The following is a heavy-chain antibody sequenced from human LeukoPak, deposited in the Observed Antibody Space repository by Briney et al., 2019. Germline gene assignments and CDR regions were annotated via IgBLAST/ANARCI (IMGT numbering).Heavy chain of an antibody. CDR1: GYTFTSYY. CDR2: IDPSGGST. CDR3: ARGGGRSVTYYFDS. J-gene: IGHJ4*02. V-gene: IGHV1-46*01. Sequence: ASVTVSCKASGYTFTSYYIHWVRQAPGQGLEWLGIIDPSGGSTTYAQKFQGRVSMTRDKSTSTVYMELSSLRSEDTAVYYCARGGGRSVTYYFDSWGQGALVTVSS. D-gene: IGHD1-26*01.